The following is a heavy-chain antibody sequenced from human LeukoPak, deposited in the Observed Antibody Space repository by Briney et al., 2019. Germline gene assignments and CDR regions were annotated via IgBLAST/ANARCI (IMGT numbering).Heavy chain of an antibody. J-gene: IGHJ4*02. CDR1: GYTFTSYG. CDR3: ARDIAEQWLVRKYYFDY. D-gene: IGHD6-19*01. Sequence: ASVKVSCKASGYTFTSYGISWVRQAPGQGLEWMGWISAYNGNTNYAQKLQGRVTMTTDTSTSTAYMELRSLRSDDTAVYYRARDIAEQWLVRKYYFDYWGQGTLVTVSS. V-gene: IGHV1-18*01. CDR2: ISAYNGNT.